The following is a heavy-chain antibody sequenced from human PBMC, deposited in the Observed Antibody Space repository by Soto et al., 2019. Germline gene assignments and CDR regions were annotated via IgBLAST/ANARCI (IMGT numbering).Heavy chain of an antibody. J-gene: IGHJ4*02. V-gene: IGHV4-59*01. CDR1: GGSISTYY. Sequence: SETLSLTCTVSGGSISTYYWSWIRQPPGKGLEWIGYIYYSGSTNYNPSLKSRVTISEDASKNQFSLKLSSVTAADTAVYYCARGKFPFTFDYWGQGTLVTVSS. D-gene: IGHD3-10*01. CDR3: ARGKFPFTFDY. CDR2: IYYSGST.